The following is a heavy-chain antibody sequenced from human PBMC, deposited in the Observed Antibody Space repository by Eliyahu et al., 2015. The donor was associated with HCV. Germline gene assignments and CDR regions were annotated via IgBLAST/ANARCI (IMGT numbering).Heavy chain of an antibody. D-gene: IGHD6-19*01. CDR1: GFXLSHARMG. Sequence: QVTLKESGPVLVKPTETLTLTCTVSGFXLSHARMGVSWIRQPPGKALEWLARIFSNDEKSYSSTLNSRLTISKDTSKSQVVLTLTNMDPVDTATYYCARDWVAGPYYYFGMDVWGQGTTVTVSS. CDR3: ARDWVAGPYYYFGMDV. CDR2: IFSNDEK. J-gene: IGHJ6*02. V-gene: IGHV2-26*01.